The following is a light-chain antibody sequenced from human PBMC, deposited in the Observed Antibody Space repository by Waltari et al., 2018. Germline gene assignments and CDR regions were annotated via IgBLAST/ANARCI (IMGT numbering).Light chain of an antibody. CDR2: GNN. CDR1: NSNIGSTT. Sequence: QSVLTQPPSLSGTPGQRVTISCSGSNSNIGSTTVDWYQVHPGTAPKLLINGNNQRPSGVPDRFSGSKSGNSASLTITGRQPEDESEYYCAARDNSLNEWVFGGGTRLTVL. CDR3: AARDNSLNEWV. V-gene: IGLV1-44*01. J-gene: IGLJ2*01.